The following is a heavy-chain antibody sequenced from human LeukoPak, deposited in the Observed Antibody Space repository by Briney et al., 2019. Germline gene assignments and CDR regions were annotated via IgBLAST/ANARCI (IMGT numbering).Heavy chain of an antibody. CDR2: VSGSGGST. CDR3: AAFDGVRWFDP. Sequence: GGSLRLSCAASGFTFSRYVMSWVRQAPGKGPEWVSTVSGSGGSTYYADSVKGRFTISRDNAKNSLYLQMNSLRDEDTAVYYCAAFDGVRWFDPWGQGTLVTVSS. V-gene: IGHV3-23*01. J-gene: IGHJ5*02. CDR1: GFTFSRYV. D-gene: IGHD3-9*01.